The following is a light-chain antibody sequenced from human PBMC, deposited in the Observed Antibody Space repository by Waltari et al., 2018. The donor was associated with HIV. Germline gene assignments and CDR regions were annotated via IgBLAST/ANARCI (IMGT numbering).Light chain of an antibody. J-gene: IGLJ2*01. CDR2: DVT. CDR3: CSYGNSGTFVL. CDR1: TGEVDNYNL. V-gene: IGLV2-23*02. Sequence: QSALTQPAHVSGPPGQSITTPCPETTGEVDNYNLVPWYQQYTGSAPNLLIYDVTKRPSGVSTRFSGSKSGNTASLTISDLQAEDEAKYFCCSYGNSGTFVLFGGGTRVTV.